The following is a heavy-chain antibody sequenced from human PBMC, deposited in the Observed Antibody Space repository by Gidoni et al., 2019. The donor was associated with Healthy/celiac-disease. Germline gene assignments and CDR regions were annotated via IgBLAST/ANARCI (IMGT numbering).Heavy chain of an antibody. D-gene: IGHD5-18*01. CDR2: IYPGDSDT. J-gene: IGHJ4*02. CDR3: ARRSPYVDTAMVTGYYFDY. CDR1: GYSFTSSW. Sequence: EVQLVQSGAEVKKPGESLKISCKGSGYSFTSSWIGWVRQMPGKGLEWMGIIYPGDSDTRYSPSFQGQVTISADKSISTAYLQWSSLKASDTAMYYCARRSPYVDTAMVTGYYFDYWGQGTLVTVSS. V-gene: IGHV5-51*01.